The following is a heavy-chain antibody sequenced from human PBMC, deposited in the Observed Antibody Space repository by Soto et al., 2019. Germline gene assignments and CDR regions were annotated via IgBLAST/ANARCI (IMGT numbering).Heavy chain of an antibody. V-gene: IGHV3-15*01. Sequence: GGSLRLSCAASGLTVRNAWMSWVRQAPGKGPEWVSRISRQSDGGTTDYTAPVKGRFTISRDDSRNTLDLRMNSLKTEDTAVYYCTTFSSSHGWSWGQGTLVTVSS. CDR2: ISRQSDGGTT. J-gene: IGHJ5*02. CDR1: GLTVRNAW. CDR3: TTFSSSHGWS. D-gene: IGHD6-19*01.